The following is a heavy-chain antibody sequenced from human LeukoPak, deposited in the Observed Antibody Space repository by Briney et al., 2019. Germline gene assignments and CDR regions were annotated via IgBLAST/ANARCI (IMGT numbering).Heavy chain of an antibody. D-gene: IGHD3-22*01. CDR2: ITIRSGYI. CDR3: ARDESDSSGYYAY. J-gene: IGHJ4*02. Sequence: GGSLRLSCAASGFTFSSYSMNWVRQAPGKGPEWVSSITIRSGYIYYADSVRGRFTISRDNAKNSLFLQMNSLRAEDTAVYYCARDESDSSGYYAYWGQGTLVTVSS. V-gene: IGHV3-21*01. CDR1: GFTFSSYS.